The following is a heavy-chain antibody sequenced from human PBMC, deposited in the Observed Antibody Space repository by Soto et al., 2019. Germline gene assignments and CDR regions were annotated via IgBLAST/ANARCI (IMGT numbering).Heavy chain of an antibody. CDR3: AGGPTSSGWRGSDY. CDR1: GFTFSSYG. D-gene: IGHD6-19*01. CDR2: IWYDGSNK. Sequence: GGSLRLSCAASGFTFSSYGMHWVRQAPGKGLEWVAVIWYDGSNKYYADSVKGRFTISRDNSKNTLYLQMNSLRAEDTAVYYCAGGPTSSGWRGSDYWGQGTLVTVSS. J-gene: IGHJ4*02. V-gene: IGHV3-33*01.